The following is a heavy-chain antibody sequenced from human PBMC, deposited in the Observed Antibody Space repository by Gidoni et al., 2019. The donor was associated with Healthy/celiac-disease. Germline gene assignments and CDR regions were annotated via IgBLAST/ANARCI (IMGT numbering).Heavy chain of an antibody. D-gene: IGHD5-18*01. V-gene: IGHV1-69*01. CDR2: IIPIFGTA. Sequence: QVQLVQSGAEVKKPGSSVTVSGRASGGTFRRYASSWVRQAPGQGLEWMGGIIPIFGTANYAQKFQGRVTITADESTSTAYMELSSLRSEDTAVYYCARAPAMDYYYYYGMDVWGQGTTVTVSS. J-gene: IGHJ6*02. CDR1: GGTFRRYA. CDR3: ARAPAMDYYYYYGMDV.